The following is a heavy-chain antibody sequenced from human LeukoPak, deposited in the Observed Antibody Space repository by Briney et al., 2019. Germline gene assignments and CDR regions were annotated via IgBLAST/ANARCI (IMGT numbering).Heavy chain of an antibody. Sequence: PGGSLRLSCAASGFTFSSYAMSWVRQAPGKGLEWVSAISGSGGSTYYADSVKGRFTISRDNSKNTLYPQMNSLRAEDTAVYYCAKDLDSSGYANWLDPWGQGTLVTVSS. V-gene: IGHV3-23*01. CDR2: ISGSGGST. D-gene: IGHD3-22*01. CDR1: GFTFSSYA. J-gene: IGHJ5*02. CDR3: AKDLDSSGYANWLDP.